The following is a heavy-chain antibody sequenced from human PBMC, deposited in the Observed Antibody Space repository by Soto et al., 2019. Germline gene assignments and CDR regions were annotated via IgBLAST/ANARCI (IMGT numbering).Heavy chain of an antibody. CDR1: GASIRSTY. V-gene: IGHV4-59*01. CDR2: IYYSGTT. Sequence: QVHLQESGPELVKPSEPLSLTCSVSGASIRSTYWCWIRQSPGKGLEWIVYIYYSGTTKYNPSLKNRVTRSVDTSKNQLSLNLASVAAADSAVYYCAKTPFCLTLGTVLHYLDSWGQGTLVTVSS. CDR3: AKTPFCLTLGTVLHYLDS. D-gene: IGHD3-9*01. J-gene: IGHJ4*02.